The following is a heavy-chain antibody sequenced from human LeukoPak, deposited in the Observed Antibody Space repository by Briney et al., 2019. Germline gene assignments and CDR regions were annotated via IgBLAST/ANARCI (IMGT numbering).Heavy chain of an antibody. CDR2: ISSNSSYI. Sequence: GGSLRLSCAASGFTFSSYSMNWVRQAPGKGLEWVSSISSNSSYIYYVDSVKGRFTISRDNSKNTLYLQMNSLRADDTALYYCAKALRRYCSVVNCYAVDYWGQGTLVTVSS. J-gene: IGHJ4*02. CDR1: GFTFSSYS. CDR3: AKALRRYCSVVNCYAVDY. V-gene: IGHV3-21*01. D-gene: IGHD2-15*01.